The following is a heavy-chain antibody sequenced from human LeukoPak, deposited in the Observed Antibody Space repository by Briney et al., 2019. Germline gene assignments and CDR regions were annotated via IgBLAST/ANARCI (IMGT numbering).Heavy chain of an antibody. CDR1: GFTFSSYS. CDR3: ARGVISVALVDY. J-gene: IGHJ4*02. Sequence: GGSLRLSCAASGFTFSSYSMFWVRQAPGKGLEWVSSISSSCTLIYYADSVKGRFTISRDNAKNSLYLQMNSLRAEDTAMYFCARGVISVALVDYWGQGTLVTVSS. V-gene: IGHV3-21*01. D-gene: IGHD6-19*01. CDR2: ISSSCTLI.